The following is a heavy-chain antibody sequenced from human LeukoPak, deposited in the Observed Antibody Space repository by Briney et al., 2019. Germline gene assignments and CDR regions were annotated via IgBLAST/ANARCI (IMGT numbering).Heavy chain of an antibody. CDR3: ARNDYLQD. CDR1: GFTFSSYW. J-gene: IGHJ1*01. V-gene: IGHV3-74*01. Sequence: GGSLRLSSAASGFTFSSYWMHWVRPAPGKGLVWVSRIKSDGSSTSYADSVKGRFTISRDNAKNTLYLQMNSLRPEDTAVYYCARNDYLQDWGQGTLVTVPS. CDR2: IKSDGSST.